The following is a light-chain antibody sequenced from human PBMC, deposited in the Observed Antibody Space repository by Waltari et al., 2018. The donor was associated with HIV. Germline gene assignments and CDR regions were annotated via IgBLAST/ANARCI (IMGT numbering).Light chain of an antibody. CDR3: AAWDDGLNGVI. V-gene: IGLV1-36*01. J-gene: IGLJ2*01. CDR2: NDD. CDR1: DSNIGSPP. Sequence: QSVLTQSPSVSEALGQSVTISCSGIDSNIGSPPVTRYQQFPGKPPRLLVYNDDLILSGVSDRLSASKSGTSASLAINDLQSEHESHYYCAAWDDGLNGVIFGGGTKVTVL.